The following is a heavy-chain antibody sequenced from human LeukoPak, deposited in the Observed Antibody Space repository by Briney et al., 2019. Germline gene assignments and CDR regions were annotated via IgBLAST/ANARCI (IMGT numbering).Heavy chain of an antibody. CDR1: GYTFTSYY. D-gene: IGHD3-9*01. CDR3: ARDRWYYDILTGYYSGMDV. J-gene: IGHJ6*02. V-gene: IGHV1-46*01. Sequence: GASVKVSCKTSGYTFTSYYMHWVRQAPGQGLEWMGIINPSGGSTSYAQKFQGRVTMTRDTSTSTVYMELSSLRSEDTAVYYCARDRWYYDILTGYYSGMDVWGQGTTVTVSS. CDR2: INPSGGST.